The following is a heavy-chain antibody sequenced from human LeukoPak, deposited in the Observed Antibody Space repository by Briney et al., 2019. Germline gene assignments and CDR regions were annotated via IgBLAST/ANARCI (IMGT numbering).Heavy chain of an antibody. CDR2: ISWNSGSI. V-gene: IGHV3-9*01. CDR1: GFTFDDYA. CDR3: AKATDILTGFLDY. D-gene: IGHD3-9*01. Sequence: GGSLRLSCAASGFTFDDYAMHWVRQAPGKGLEWVSGISWNSGSIGYADSVKGRFTISRDNAKNSLYLQMNGLRAEDTALYYCAKATDILTGFLDYWGQGTLVTVPS. J-gene: IGHJ4*02.